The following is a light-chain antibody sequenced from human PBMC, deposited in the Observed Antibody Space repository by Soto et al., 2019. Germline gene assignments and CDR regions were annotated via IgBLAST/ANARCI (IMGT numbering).Light chain of an antibody. CDR1: RRDIGGYKY. CDR2: EVS. J-gene: IGLJ3*02. Sequence: QSALAQPASVSGSPGQSITISCTGTRRDIGGYKYVSWYQQHPGKAPKLIIFEVSNRPSGVSDRFSGSNSGNTASLTISGLQAEDEADYYCTSYSRYSVLVFGGGAKVTVL. CDR3: TSYSRYSVLV. V-gene: IGLV2-14*01.